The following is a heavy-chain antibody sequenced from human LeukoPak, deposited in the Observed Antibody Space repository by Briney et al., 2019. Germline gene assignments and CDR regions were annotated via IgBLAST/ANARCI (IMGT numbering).Heavy chain of an antibody. CDR3: AKEVYGSGPYYLNY. V-gene: IGHV3-23*01. J-gene: IGHJ4*02. Sequence: PGGSLRLSCAASGFTFNTFNMNWVRQAPGRGLEWVSAISRGGDSPYYADSVKGRFTISRDNSRSTLYPQMNSLKAEDTAIYYCAKEVYGSGPYYLNYWGQGTLVTVSS. D-gene: IGHD3-10*01. CDR1: GFTFNTFN. CDR2: ISRGGDSP.